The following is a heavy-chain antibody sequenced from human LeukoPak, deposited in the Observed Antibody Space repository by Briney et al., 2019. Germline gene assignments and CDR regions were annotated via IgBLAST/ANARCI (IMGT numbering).Heavy chain of an antibody. J-gene: IGHJ4*02. CDR3: ARPQHGYSYGYVDY. D-gene: IGHD5-18*01. V-gene: IGHV3-23*01. Sequence: GGSLRLSCAASGFTFSSYAMSWVRQAPGKGLEWVSAISGSGGSTYYADSVKGRFTISRDNSKNTLYLQMNSLRAEDTAVYYCARPQHGYSYGYVDYWGQGTLVTVSS. CDR1: GFTFSSYA. CDR2: ISGSGGST.